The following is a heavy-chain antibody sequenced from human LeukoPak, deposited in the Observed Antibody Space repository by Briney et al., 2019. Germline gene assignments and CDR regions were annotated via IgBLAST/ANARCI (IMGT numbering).Heavy chain of an antibody. Sequence: ASVKVSCKASGYTFTDYYVIWVRQGPGQGLEWMGWINGNSGGTKYGQKFPGRVTMTRDTSINTPYMELSGLRSDDTAVYYCARGHDTLPSYDFWGQGTLVTVSA. CDR1: GYTFTDYY. V-gene: IGHV1-2*02. CDR2: INGNSGGT. CDR3: ARGHDTLPSYDF. J-gene: IGHJ4*02.